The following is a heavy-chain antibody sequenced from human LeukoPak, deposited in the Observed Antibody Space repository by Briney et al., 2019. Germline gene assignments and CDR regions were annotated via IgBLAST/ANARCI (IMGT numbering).Heavy chain of an antibody. V-gene: IGHV4-39*07. CDR2: IYYTGST. D-gene: IGHD7-27*01. CDR1: GGSISSSSYY. Sequence: PSETLSLTCTVSGGSISSSSYYWGWIRQPPGKGLEWIGSIYYTGSTYYNPSLKSRVTISVDTSKNQFSLELNSMTAADAAVYYCAREKPSVGNDAFDIWGQGTMVTVSS. CDR3: AREKPSVGNDAFDI. J-gene: IGHJ3*02.